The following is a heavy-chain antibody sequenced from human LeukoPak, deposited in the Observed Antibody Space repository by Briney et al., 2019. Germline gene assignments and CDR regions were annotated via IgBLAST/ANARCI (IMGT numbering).Heavy chain of an antibody. CDR3: ARAGGSSSSGGMDV. Sequence: GGSLRLSCAASGFTFSSYGMHWVRQAPGKGLEWMAVIWYDGSNKYYADSVKGRFTISRDNSKNTLYLQMNSPRAEDTAVYYCARAGGSSSSGGMDVWGQGTTVTVSS. V-gene: IGHV3-33*01. D-gene: IGHD6-6*01. CDR1: GFTFSSYG. CDR2: IWYDGSNK. J-gene: IGHJ6*02.